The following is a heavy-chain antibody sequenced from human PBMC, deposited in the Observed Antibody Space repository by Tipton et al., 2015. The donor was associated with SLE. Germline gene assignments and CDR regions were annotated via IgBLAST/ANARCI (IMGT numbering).Heavy chain of an antibody. CDR1: GASISSYY. J-gene: IGHJ3*02. CDR2: IYDSGST. CDR3: ARDPLRYFDWLFDGGNAFDI. V-gene: IGHV4-59*01. D-gene: IGHD3-9*01. Sequence: TLSLTCTVSGASISSYYWSWVRQPPGKGLEWIGYIYDSGSTKYNPSLKSRVTISVDTSKNQLSLKLSSVTAADTAVYYCARDPLRYFDWLFDGGNAFDIWGQGTMVTVSS.